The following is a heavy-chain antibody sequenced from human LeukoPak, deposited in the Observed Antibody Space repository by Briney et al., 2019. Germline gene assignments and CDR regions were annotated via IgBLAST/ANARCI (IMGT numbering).Heavy chain of an antibody. V-gene: IGHV3-23*01. CDR3: AKGLIVGATPFDY. CDR1: GFTVSSNY. D-gene: IGHD1-26*01. CDR2: ISGSGGST. Sequence: TGGSLRLSCAASGFTVSSNYMSWVRQAPGKGLEWVSAISGSGGSTYYADSVKGRFTISRDNSKNTLYLQMNSLRAEDTAVYYCAKGLIVGATPFDYWGQGTLVTVSS. J-gene: IGHJ4*02.